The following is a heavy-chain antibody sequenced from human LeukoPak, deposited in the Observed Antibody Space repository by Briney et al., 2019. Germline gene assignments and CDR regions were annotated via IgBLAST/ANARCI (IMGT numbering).Heavy chain of an antibody. CDR1: GFTFSSYG. D-gene: IGHD3-16*02. V-gene: IGHV3-33*01. CDR2: IWYDGSNK. Sequence: GGSLRLSCAASGFTFSSYGMHWVRQDPGKGLEWVAVIWYDGSNKYYADSVKGRFTISRDNSKNTLYLQMNSLRAEDTAVYYCARDQDDYVWGSYRSYFDYWGQGTLVTVSS. CDR3: ARDQDDYVWGSYRSYFDY. J-gene: IGHJ4*02.